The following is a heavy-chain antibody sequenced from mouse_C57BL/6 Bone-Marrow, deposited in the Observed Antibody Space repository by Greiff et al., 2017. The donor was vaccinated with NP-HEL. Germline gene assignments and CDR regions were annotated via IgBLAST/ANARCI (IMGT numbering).Heavy chain of an antibody. V-gene: IGHV8-8*01. CDR1: GFSLSTFGMG. CDR3: ARNNYYCSSYPFAY. D-gene: IGHD1-1*01. CDR2: SWWDDDK. Sequence: QVQLKESGPGILQPSQTLSLTCSFSGFSLSTFGMGVGWIRQPSGKGLEWLAHSWWDDDKYYNPALKRRRTISKDTSKNQVFLKIANVDTADTATYYCARNNYYCSSYPFAYWGQGTLVTVSA. J-gene: IGHJ3*01.